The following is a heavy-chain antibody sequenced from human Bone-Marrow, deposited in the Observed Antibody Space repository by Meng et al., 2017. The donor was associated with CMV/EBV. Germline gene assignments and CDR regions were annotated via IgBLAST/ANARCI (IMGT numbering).Heavy chain of an antibody. CDR1: GFTFSSYA. V-gene: IGHV3-30-3*01. CDR2: ISYDGSNK. Sequence: GGSLRLSCAASGFTFSSYAMHWVRQAPGKGLEWVAGISYDGSNKYYADSVKGRFTISRDNSKNTLYLQMNSLKAEDTAVYYCARDRTVTILYGDYYGMDVWGQGTTVTVSS. D-gene: IGHD4-11*01. CDR3: ARDRTVTILYGDYYGMDV. J-gene: IGHJ6*02.